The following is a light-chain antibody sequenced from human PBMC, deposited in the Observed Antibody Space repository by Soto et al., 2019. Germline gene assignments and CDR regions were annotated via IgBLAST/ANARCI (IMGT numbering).Light chain of an antibody. V-gene: IGLV2-8*01. CDR1: SSDIGVYNY. CDR2: DVS. CDR3: SSYAGSNNLYV. Sequence: QSVLTQPPSASGSPGQSVTISCTGTSSDIGVYNYVSWYQQHPGKAPKLMIYDVSKRPSGVPDRFSGSKSGNTASLTVSGLQAEDEADYYCSSYAGSNNLYVFGTGTKVTVL. J-gene: IGLJ1*01.